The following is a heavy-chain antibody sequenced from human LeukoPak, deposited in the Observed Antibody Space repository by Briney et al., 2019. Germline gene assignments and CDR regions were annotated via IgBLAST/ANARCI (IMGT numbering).Heavy chain of an antibody. J-gene: IGHJ3*02. D-gene: IGHD2-2*01. Sequence: ASVKVSCKASGYTFTGYYMHWVRQAPGQGLEWMGWINPNSGGTNYAQKFQGRVTMTRDTSISTAYMELSRLRSDDTAVYYCARQNALYDAFDIWGQGTTVTVSS. CDR3: ARQNALYDAFDI. V-gene: IGHV1-2*02. CDR1: GYTFTGYY. CDR2: INPNSGGT.